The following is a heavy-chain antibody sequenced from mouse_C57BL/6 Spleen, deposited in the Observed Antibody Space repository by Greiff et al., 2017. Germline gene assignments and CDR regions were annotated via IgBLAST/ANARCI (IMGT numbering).Heavy chain of an antibody. CDR3: ARSLFDYYVSSRLDY. CDR1: GYAFTNYL. V-gene: IGHV1-54*01. J-gene: IGHJ2*01. Sequence: VQLQQSGAELVRPGTSVKVSCKASGYAFTNYLIEWVKQRPGQGLEWIGVLNPGRGGTNYNEKFKGKATLTADKSSSTAYMQLSSLTSEDSAVYFCARSLFDYYVSSRLDYWGQGTTLTVSS. CDR2: LNPGRGGT. D-gene: IGHD1-1*01.